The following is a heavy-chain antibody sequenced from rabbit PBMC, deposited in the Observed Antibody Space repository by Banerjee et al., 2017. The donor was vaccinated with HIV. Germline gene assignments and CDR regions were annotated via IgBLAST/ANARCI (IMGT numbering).Heavy chain of an antibody. J-gene: IGHJ4*01. CDR2: IYGGSLGNT. CDR3: ARWVYDAGIIYLNL. V-gene: IGHV1S40*01. CDR1: GFSFSSNYY. Sequence: QSLEESGGDLVQPEGSLTLTCKVSGFSFSSNYYMCWVRQAPGKGLEWIACIYGGSLGNTYYASWAKGRFTISKTSSTTVTLQMTSLTAADTATYFCARWVYDAGIIYLNLWGPGTLVTV. D-gene: IGHD4-2*01.